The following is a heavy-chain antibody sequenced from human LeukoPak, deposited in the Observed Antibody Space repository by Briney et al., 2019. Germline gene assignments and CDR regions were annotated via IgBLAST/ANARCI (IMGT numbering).Heavy chain of an antibody. CDR1: GGTFSSYA. CDR2: IIPILGIA. CDR3: ARGGLRYFDWTPLDNWFDP. J-gene: IGHJ5*02. Sequence: SVKVSCKASGGTFSSYAISWVRQAPGQGLEWMGRIIPILGIANYAQKFQGRVTITADKSTSTAYMELSSLRSEDTAVYYCARGGLRYFDWTPLDNWFDPWGQGTPVTVSS. V-gene: IGHV1-69*04. D-gene: IGHD3-9*01.